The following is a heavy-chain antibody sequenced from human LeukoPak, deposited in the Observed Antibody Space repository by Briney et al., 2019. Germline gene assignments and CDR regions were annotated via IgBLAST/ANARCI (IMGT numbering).Heavy chain of an antibody. J-gene: IGHJ4*02. CDR2: ISGSGGST. Sequence: GGSLRLSCAASGFTFSNHAMSWVRQAPGKGLEWVSEISGSGGSTFYADSVKGRFTISRDNSKNTLYLQMISLSVEDTAIYFCAKARYSSAIYYFDYWGQGTLVTVSS. CDR3: AKARYSSAIYYFDY. V-gene: IGHV3-23*01. CDR1: GFTFSNHA. D-gene: IGHD6-19*01.